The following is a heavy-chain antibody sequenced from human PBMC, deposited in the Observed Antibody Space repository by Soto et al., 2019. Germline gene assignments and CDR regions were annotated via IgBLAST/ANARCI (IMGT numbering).Heavy chain of an antibody. CDR3: AKGFSYSVIDY. V-gene: IGHV3-74*01. CDR2: INSDGSST. D-gene: IGHD5-18*01. Sequence: PGGSLRLSCAASGLTFSSYWMHWVRQAPGKGLVWVSRINSDGSSTSYADSVKGRFTISRDNSKNTLYLQMSSLRAEDTAVYYCAKGFSYSVIDYWGQGTLVTVSS. CDR1: GLTFSSYW. J-gene: IGHJ4*02.